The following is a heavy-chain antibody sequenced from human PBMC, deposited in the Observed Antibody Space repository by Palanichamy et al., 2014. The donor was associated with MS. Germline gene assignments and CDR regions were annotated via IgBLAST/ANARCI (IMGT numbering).Heavy chain of an antibody. J-gene: IGHJ4*02. CDR2: ISGSGGST. D-gene: IGHD4-17*01. Sequence: EVQLLESGGGLVQPGGSLRLSCAASGFTFSSYAMSWVRQAPGKGLEWVSAISGSGGSTYYADSVKGRFTISRDNSKNTLYLQMNSLRAEDTAVYYCASQYGDYYAITVDYWGQGTLVTVSS. CDR1: GFTFSSYA. CDR3: ASQYGDYYAITVDY. V-gene: IGHV3-23*01.